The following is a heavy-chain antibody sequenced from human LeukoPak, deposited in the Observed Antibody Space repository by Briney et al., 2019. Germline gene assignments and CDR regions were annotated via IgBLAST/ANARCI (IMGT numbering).Heavy chain of an antibody. D-gene: IGHD2-21*02. CDR3: TRQIVVVTGRGFDP. J-gene: IGHJ5*02. V-gene: IGHV4-34*01. CDR2: INHSGST. Sequence: SETLSLTCAVYGGSFSGYYWTWIRQPPGKGLEWIGEINHSGSTNYNPSLMSRVTISADRSKNQFSLKLTSVTAADTAIYYCTRQIVVVTGRGFDPWGQGTLVTVSS. CDR1: GGSFSGYY.